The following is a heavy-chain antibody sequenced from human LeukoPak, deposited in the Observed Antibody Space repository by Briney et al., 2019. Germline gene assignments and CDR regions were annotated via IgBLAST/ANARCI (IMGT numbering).Heavy chain of an antibody. J-gene: IGHJ4*02. CDR3: ARRAGAYSHPYDY. V-gene: IGHV3-53*01. Sequence: GGSLRLSCTVSGFTVSSNSMSWVRQAPGKGLEWVSFIYSDNTHYSDSVKGRFTISRGNSKNTLYLQMNSLRAEDTAVYYCARRAGAYSHPYDYWGQGTLVTVSS. D-gene: IGHD4/OR15-4a*01. CDR2: IYSDNT. CDR1: GFTVSSNS.